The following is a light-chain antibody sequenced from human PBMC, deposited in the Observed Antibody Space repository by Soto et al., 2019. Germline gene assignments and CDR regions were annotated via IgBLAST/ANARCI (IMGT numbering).Light chain of an antibody. V-gene: IGKV3-15*01. J-gene: IGKJ4*01. CDR1: QSVSTT. CDR2: GAA. Sequence: EIVMTQAPATLPASPGERDTLSCSASQSVSTTLAWYQQTPCQDPRLLIYGAATMATGIPARFSGSGSGTEFTPTISSLQSADFAVYYWQQYNNWPPVTFGGGTKVEIK. CDR3: QQYNNWPPVT.